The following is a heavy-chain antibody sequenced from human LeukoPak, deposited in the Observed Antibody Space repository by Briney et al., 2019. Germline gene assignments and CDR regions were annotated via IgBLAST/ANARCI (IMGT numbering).Heavy chain of an antibody. CDR3: AKPPYPYDSSGYYGPFDY. V-gene: IGHV3-30*18. D-gene: IGHD3-22*01. Sequence: GMSLRLSCAASGFTFSSYGMHWVRQAPGKGLEWVAVISYDGSNKKYADSVKGRFTISRDNSKNTLYLQMNSLRAEDTAEYYCAKPPYPYDSSGYYGPFDYWGRGTLVTVSS. CDR1: GFTFSSYG. CDR2: ISYDGSNK. J-gene: IGHJ4*02.